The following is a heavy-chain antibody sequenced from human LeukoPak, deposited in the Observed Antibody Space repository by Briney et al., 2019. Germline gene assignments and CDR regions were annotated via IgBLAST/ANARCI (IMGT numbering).Heavy chain of an antibody. D-gene: IGHD6-19*01. Sequence: PSQTLSLTCTVSGGSISSGSYYWIWIRQPAGKGLEWIGRIYTSGSTNYNPSLKSRVTISVDTSKNQFSLKLSSVTAADTAVYYCARALAVAGTVFYFDYWGQGTLVTVSS. CDR2: IYTSGST. CDR1: GGSISSGSYY. CDR3: ARALAVAGTVFYFDY. J-gene: IGHJ4*02. V-gene: IGHV4-61*02.